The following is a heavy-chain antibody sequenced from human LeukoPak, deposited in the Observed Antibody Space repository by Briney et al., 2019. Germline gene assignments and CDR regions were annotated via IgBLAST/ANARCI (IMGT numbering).Heavy chain of an antibody. CDR3: ARQPYYYDRSGHYFERFDY. CDR1: GGSINSGSYY. Sequence: SETLSLTCTVSGGSINSGSYYWGWIRQPPGKGLEWIGSIYYNGRSYYNPSLKSRATISVDTSKNQFSLKLSSVTAADTAVYYRARQPYYYDRSGHYFERFDYWGQGTLVTVSS. D-gene: IGHD3-22*01. CDR2: IYYNGRS. V-gene: IGHV4-39*01. J-gene: IGHJ4*02.